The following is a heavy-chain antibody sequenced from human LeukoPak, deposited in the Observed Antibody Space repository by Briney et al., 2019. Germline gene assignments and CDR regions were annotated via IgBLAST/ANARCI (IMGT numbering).Heavy chain of an antibody. Sequence: GGSLRLSCAASGFTFSSYAMHWVRQAPGKGLEWVAVIPYDGSNKYYADSVKGRFTISRDNSKNTLYLQMSSLRAEDTAVYYCARAFTHDYGGYLAYWGQGTLVTVSS. D-gene: IGHD4-23*01. J-gene: IGHJ4*02. CDR1: GFTFSSYA. CDR3: ARAFTHDYGGYLAY. V-gene: IGHV3-30*04. CDR2: IPYDGSNK.